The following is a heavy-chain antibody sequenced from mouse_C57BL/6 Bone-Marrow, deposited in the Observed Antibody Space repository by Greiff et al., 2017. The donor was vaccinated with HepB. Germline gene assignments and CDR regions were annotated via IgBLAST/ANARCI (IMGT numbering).Heavy chain of an antibody. CDR3: ARENYGSRYYFDY. CDR2: INPNNGGT. D-gene: IGHD1-1*01. J-gene: IGHJ2*01. Sequence: VQLQQSGPELVKPGASVKISCKASGYTFTDYYMNWVKQSHGKSLEWIGDINPNNGGTSYNQKFKGKATLTVDKSSSTAYMELRSLTSEDSAVYYCARENYGSRYYFDYWGQGNTLTVSS. CDR1: GYTFTDYY. V-gene: IGHV1-26*01.